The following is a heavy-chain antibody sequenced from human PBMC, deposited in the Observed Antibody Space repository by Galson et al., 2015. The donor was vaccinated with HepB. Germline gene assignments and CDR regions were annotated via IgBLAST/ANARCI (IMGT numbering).Heavy chain of an antibody. CDR3: TSALSGYDCGY. J-gene: IGHJ4*02. V-gene: IGHV3-49*04. Sequence: SLRLSCAASGFTFGDYAMSWVRQAPGKGLEWVGFIRSKTHGGTTEYAASVKGRFTISRDDSKSIAYLQMNSLKTEDTAVYYCTSALSGYDCGYWGQGTLVTVSS. CDR2: IRSKTHGGTT. CDR1: GFTFGDYA. D-gene: IGHD5-12*01.